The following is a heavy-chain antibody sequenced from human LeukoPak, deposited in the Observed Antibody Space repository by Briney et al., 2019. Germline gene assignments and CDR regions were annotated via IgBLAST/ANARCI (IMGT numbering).Heavy chain of an antibody. D-gene: IGHD3-10*01. CDR2: IYHSGIT. CDR1: GGSISSSNW. J-gene: IGHJ4*02. CDR3: ARLSDYGSGNFDY. Sequence: SGTLSLTCAVSGGSISSSNWWSWVRQPPGKGLEWIGEIYHSGITYYNPSLKSRVTISVDTSKNHFSLKLSSVTAADTAVYYCARLSDYGSGNFDYWGQGTLVTVSS. V-gene: IGHV4-4*02.